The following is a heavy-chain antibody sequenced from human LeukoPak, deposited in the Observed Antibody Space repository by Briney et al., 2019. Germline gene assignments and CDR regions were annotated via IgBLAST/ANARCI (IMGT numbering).Heavy chain of an antibody. D-gene: IGHD3-10*01. Sequence: GGSLRLSCAASGFTFNSYVLNCARQAPGKGLEWLSGIIGSGGSTYYADSVKGRFSISTDNSKNTVYLQMNSRRVEETAVYFCAKGFNYYASGSHFDSWGQGTLVTVSS. V-gene: IGHV3-23*01. J-gene: IGHJ4*02. CDR3: AKGFNYYASGSHFDS. CDR1: GFTFNSYV. CDR2: IIGSGGST.